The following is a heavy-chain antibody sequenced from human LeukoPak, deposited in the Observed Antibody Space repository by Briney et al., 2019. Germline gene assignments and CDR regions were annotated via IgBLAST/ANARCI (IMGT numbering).Heavy chain of an antibody. CDR3: ARVWAWGSGNYFDN. CDR1: GFTFDAFG. D-gene: IGHD7-27*01. J-gene: IGHJ4*02. V-gene: IGHV3-20*04. Sequence: GGSPRLSCAASGFTFDAFGMTWVRQAPGKGLEWVSAIRGGAGSTGYADSVKGRFTISRDNAKNSLYLQMNSLRVEDTALYYCARVWAWGSGNYFDNWGQGTLVTVSS. CDR2: IRGGAGST.